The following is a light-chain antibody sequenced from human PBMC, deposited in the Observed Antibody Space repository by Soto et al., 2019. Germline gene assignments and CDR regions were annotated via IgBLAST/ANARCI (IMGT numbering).Light chain of an antibody. CDR2: GNS. CDR3: QSYDSSLSGGV. Sequence: QSVLTQPPSVSGASGQRVSISCTGSCTNIGAGYDVHWYQQLPGTAPKLLIYGNSNRPSGVPDRFSGSKSGTSASLAITGLQAEDEADYYCQSYDSSLSGGVFGTGTKVTVL. V-gene: IGLV1-40*01. J-gene: IGLJ1*01. CDR1: CTNIGAGYD.